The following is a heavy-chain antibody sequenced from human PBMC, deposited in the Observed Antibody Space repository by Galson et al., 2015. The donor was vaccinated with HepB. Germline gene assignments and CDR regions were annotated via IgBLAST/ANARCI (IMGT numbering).Heavy chain of an antibody. J-gene: IGHJ4*02. CDR3: AHSSSWLTFES. CDR1: GFTGSSNY. CDR2: IYSGGTT. Sequence: SLRLSCAASGFTGSSNYLSWVRQAPGKGLEWVSVIYSGGTTYYANSVKGRFIISTDNSKTTLYLQMNSLRGDDTAVYFCAHSSSWLTFESWGQGTLVTVSS. V-gene: IGHV3-66*01. D-gene: IGHD6-13*01.